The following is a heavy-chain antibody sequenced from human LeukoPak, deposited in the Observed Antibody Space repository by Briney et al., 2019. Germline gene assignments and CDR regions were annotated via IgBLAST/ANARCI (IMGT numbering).Heavy chain of an antibody. V-gene: IGHV3-7*01. CDR3: ARGGGNFDY. J-gene: IGHJ4*02. Sequence: QPGGSLRLSCSATGFTFNTYWMNWVRQAPGKGLEWVANIKRDESETYYVDSVKGRSTISRDNAKNSLSLQMNSLRAEDTAVYYCARGGGNFDYWGQGTLVTVSS. CDR2: IKRDESET. CDR1: GFTFNTYW. D-gene: IGHD2/OR15-2a*01.